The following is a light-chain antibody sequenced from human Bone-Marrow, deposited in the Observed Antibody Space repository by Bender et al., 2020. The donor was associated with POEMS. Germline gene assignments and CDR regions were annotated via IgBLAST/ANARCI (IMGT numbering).Light chain of an antibody. CDR3: AVWDDSLNGWV. J-gene: IGLJ3*02. CDR1: SSNIGAHA. V-gene: IGLV1-44*01. Sequence: QSVLTQPPSASGTPGQRVTISCSGGSSNIGAHAVNWYQHLPGTAPKLLFYSSHRRPSGVPDRSSGSRSGTAASLAISALQSEDEADYYCAVWDDSLNGWVFGGGTKLTVL. CDR2: SSH.